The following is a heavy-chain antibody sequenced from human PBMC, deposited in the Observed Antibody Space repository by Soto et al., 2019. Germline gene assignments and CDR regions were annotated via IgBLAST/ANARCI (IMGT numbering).Heavy chain of an antibody. CDR1: GGSISSGGYY. V-gene: IGHV4-31*03. D-gene: IGHD3-22*01. Sequence: SETLSLTCTVSGGSISSGGYYWSWIRQHPGKGLEWIGYIYYSGSTCYNPSLKSRVTISVDTSENQFSLKLSSVTAADTAVYYCARGLLDSGYYYSWFDPWGQGXLVTVSS. J-gene: IGHJ5*02. CDR2: IYYSGST. CDR3: ARGLLDSGYYYSWFDP.